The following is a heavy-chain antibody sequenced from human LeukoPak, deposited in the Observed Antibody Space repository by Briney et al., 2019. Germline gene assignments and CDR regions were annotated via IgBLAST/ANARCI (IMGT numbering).Heavy chain of an antibody. CDR2: IWYDGSNK. J-gene: IGHJ4*02. V-gene: IGHV3-33*01. CDR1: GFTFSSYG. Sequence: GGSLRLSCAASGFTFSSYGMHWVRQAPGKGLEWVAVIWYDGSNKYYADSVKGRFTISRDNSKNTLYLQMNSLRAEDTAVYYCARAGYSRGGDHFDYWGKGPLVTVSS. D-gene: IGHD6-19*01. CDR3: ARAGYSRGGDHFDY.